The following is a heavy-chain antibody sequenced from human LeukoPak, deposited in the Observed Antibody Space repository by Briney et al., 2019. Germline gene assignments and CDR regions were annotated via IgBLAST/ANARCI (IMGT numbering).Heavy chain of an antibody. V-gene: IGHV3-21*01. D-gene: IGHD3-22*01. CDR1: GFTFSSYS. CDR3: ASNFDYDSSTFYY. J-gene: IGHJ4*02. CDR2: ISFNTISR. Sequence: GGSLRLSCAASGFTFSSYSMNWVRQAPGKGLEWVSSISFNTISRYYADSLKGRFTIPRDDAKNSLYLQMNSLRAEDTAVCYCASNFDYDSSTFYYWGQGTLVTVSS.